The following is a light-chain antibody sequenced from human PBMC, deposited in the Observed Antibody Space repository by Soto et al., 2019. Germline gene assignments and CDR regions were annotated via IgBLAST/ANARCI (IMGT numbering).Light chain of an antibody. CDR2: DAS. Sequence: EIVLTQSPATLSLSPGERATLSCRVSQSVSTSLAWYQQKPGQAPRLLIYDASNRATGIPARFSGSEYGTDFTLTISSLEPEDFAVYYCQHRSNWPLTFGGGTKVEIK. J-gene: IGKJ4*01. CDR1: QSVSTS. CDR3: QHRSNWPLT. V-gene: IGKV3-11*01.